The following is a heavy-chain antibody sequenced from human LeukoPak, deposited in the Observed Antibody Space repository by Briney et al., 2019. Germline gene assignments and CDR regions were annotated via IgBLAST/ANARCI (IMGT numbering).Heavy chain of an antibody. D-gene: IGHD6-13*01. CDR3: ARGGSSWY. J-gene: IGHJ4*02. V-gene: IGHV3-48*02. CDR2: ISSSSGAV. CDR1: GFTFSTSS. Sequence: PGGSLRLSCAASGFTFSTSSMHWVRQAPGKGLEWVSHISSSSGAVTHADSVKGRFTIPRDNAKNSLYLQMNSLRDEDTAVYYCARGGSSWYWGQGTLVTVSS.